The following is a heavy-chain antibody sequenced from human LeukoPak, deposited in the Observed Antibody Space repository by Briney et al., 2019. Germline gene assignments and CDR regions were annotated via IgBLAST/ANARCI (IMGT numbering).Heavy chain of an antibody. D-gene: IGHD3-3*01. Sequence: GGSLRLSCAASGFTFSSYWMSWVRQAPGKGLEWVANIKQDGSEKYYVDSVKGGFTISRDNAKNSLYLQMNSLRAEDTAVYYCARDPGLRFHHAFDIWGQGTMVIVSS. CDR1: GFTFSSYW. CDR2: IKQDGSEK. J-gene: IGHJ3*02. CDR3: ARDPGLRFHHAFDI. V-gene: IGHV3-7*01.